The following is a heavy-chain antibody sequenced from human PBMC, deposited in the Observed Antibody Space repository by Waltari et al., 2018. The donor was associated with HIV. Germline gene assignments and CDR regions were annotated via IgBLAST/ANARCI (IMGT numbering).Heavy chain of an antibody. D-gene: IGHD3-22*01. J-gene: IGHJ6*02. V-gene: IGHV3-21*01. CDR3: ARARLYYYDSSGYYYDYYGMDV. CDR1: EFTSSPFG. Sequence: LGSGGALFNPGGPRRFFVEAPEFTSSPFGRTWAARGPDKGLEWVSSISSSSSYIYYADSVKGRFTISRDNAKNSLYLQMNSLRAEDTAVYYCARARLYYYDSSGYYYDYYGMDVWGQGTTVTGSS. CDR2: ISSSSSYI.